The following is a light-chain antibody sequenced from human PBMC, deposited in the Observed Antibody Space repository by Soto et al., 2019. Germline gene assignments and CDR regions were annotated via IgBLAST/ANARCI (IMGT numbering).Light chain of an antibody. CDR2: GAS. J-gene: IGKJ5*01. V-gene: IGKV3-20*01. CDR3: QHCGSSPPIT. CDR1: QIVTSSQ. Sequence: ELVLTPSPGPLSLSPGERVPLPCRAGQIVTSSQLAWYQQNPGQAHRLLVFGASSRVLGIPDRFSGSGSGTDFTLTISRLEPEDLAVYYCQHCGSSPPITFGQGTRLEI.